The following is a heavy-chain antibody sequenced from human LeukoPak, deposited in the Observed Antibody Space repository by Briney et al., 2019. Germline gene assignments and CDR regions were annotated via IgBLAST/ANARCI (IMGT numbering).Heavy chain of an antibody. CDR1: GFTFSSYW. Sequence: GGSLRLSCAASGFTFSSYWMGWVRQAPGKGLEWVANIKPDGYDKYYVDSLKGRFTISRDNAKHSLYLQMDSLTAEDTAVYYCARADLDWGQGTLVTVSS. J-gene: IGHJ4*02. CDR2: IKPDGYDK. V-gene: IGHV3-7*01. CDR3: ARADLD.